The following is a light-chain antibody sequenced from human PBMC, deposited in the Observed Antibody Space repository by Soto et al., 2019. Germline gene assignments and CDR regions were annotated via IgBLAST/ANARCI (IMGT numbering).Light chain of an antibody. J-gene: IGLJ2*01. CDR3: AAWDDSLNVV. CDR1: SSNIGSNT. V-gene: IGLV1-44*01. CDR2: SNN. Sequence: QSALTQPPSASGTPGQRVTISCSGSSSNIGSNTVNWYQQLAGTAPKLLIYSNNQRPSGVPDRFSGSKSGTSASLAISGLQSEDEADYYCAAWDDSLNVVFGGGTKLTVL.